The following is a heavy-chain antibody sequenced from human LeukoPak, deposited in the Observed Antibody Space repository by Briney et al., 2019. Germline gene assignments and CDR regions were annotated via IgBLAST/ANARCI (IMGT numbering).Heavy chain of an antibody. V-gene: IGHV3-23*01. J-gene: IGHJ1*01. CDR2: ISGSGGST. CDR3: AKDQSSTWYSYFQH. D-gene: IGHD6-13*01. Sequence: PGRSLRLSCAASGFTFSSYGMHWVRQAPGKGLEWVSAISGSGGSTYYADSVKGRFTISRDNSKNTLYLQMNSLRAEDTAVYYCAKDQSSTWYSYFQHWGQGTLVTVSS. CDR1: GFTFSSYG.